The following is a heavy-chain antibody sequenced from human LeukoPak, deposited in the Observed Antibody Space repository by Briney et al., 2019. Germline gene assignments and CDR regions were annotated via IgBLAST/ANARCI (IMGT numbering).Heavy chain of an antibody. V-gene: IGHV4-34*01. CDR1: GASFSGYY. Sequence: SETLSLTCAVYGASFSGYYWSWIRQPPGKGLEWIGEINHSGSTNYNPSLKSRVTISVDTSKNQFSLKLSSVTAADTAVYYCARGALEQQLVPAEYFQHWGQGTLVTVSS. J-gene: IGHJ1*01. CDR3: ARGALEQQLVPAEYFQH. CDR2: INHSGST. D-gene: IGHD6-13*01.